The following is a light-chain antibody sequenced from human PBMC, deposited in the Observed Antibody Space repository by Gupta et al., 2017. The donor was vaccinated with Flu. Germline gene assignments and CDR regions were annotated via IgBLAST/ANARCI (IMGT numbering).Light chain of an antibody. CDR3: QQYTGAPLT. J-gene: IGKJ4*02. V-gene: IGKV3-20*01. CDR1: QGVSTSS. CDR2: GAS. Sequence: LLTQSPGTLSLSPGDRATLSCRASQGVSTSSLAWYQQKPGQAPRRLIYGASSRATGIPERCSCSGSGTEFTLTSSRLEPEDVSVYYCQQYTGAPLTFGGGTKVEIK.